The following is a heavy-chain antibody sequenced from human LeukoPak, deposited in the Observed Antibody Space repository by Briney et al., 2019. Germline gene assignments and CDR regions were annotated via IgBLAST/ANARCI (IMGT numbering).Heavy chain of an antibody. CDR2: ISYDGSNK. D-gene: IGHD6-13*01. Sequence: GRSLRLSCAASGFTFSSYAMHWVRQAPGKGLEWVAVISYDGSNKYYADSVKGRFTISRDNSKNTLYLQMNSLRVEDTAVYYCARRRYSSSWYIDYWGQGTLVTVSS. V-gene: IGHV3-30*04. J-gene: IGHJ4*02. CDR3: ARRRYSSSWYIDY. CDR1: GFTFSSYA.